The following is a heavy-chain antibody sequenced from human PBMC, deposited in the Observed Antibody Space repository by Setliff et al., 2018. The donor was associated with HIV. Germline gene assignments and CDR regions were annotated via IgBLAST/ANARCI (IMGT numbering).Heavy chain of an antibody. D-gene: IGHD3-10*01. CDR1: GYPLTDFS. CDR3: ATFRRGSGRYDYYMDV. Sequence: ASVKVSCKVSGYPLTDFSIHWVRQAPGKGLEWMGGFDPEDGETIYAQKFQGRVTMTEDTSTNTAYMELSSLRSEDTALYYCATFRRGSGRYDYYMDVWGKGTTVTVSS. J-gene: IGHJ6*03. CDR2: FDPEDGET. V-gene: IGHV1-24*01.